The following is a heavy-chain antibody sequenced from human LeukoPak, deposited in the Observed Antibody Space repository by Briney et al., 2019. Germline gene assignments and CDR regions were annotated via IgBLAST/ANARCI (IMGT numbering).Heavy chain of an antibody. D-gene: IGHD6-6*01. V-gene: IGHV4-59*12. CDR2: IYYSGIT. CDR3: ARGWGSSRY. CDR1: GGSINSYY. J-gene: IGHJ4*02. Sequence: SETLSLTCTVSGGSINSYYWSWIRQPPGKGLEWIGYIYYSGITKFNPSLMSRVTISIDTSKNQFSLKLSSVTAADTAVYYCARGWGSSRYWGQGTLVTVSS.